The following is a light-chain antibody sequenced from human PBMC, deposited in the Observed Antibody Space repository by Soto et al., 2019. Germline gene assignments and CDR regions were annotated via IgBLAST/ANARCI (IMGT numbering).Light chain of an antibody. CDR2: DAS. CDR1: QDISNY. V-gene: IGKV1-33*01. CDR3: QQYDNLPPL. J-gene: IGKJ2*01. Sequence: DIQMTQSPSSLSASVGDRVTITCQASQDISNYLNWYQQKQGKAPKLLIYDASNLETGVPSRFSGSGSGTDFTITISCLQPEDIAKYYCQQYDNLPPLFGQGTKLEIK.